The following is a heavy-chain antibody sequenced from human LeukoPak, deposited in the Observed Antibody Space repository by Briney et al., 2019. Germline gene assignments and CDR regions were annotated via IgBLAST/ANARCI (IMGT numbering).Heavy chain of an antibody. CDR2: IYDSENT. J-gene: IGHJ4*02. CDR1: GDSINNYY. D-gene: IGHD3-9*01. Sequence: PSETLSLTCTVSGDSINNYYWSWIRQPPGKGLEWIGYIYDSENTNYNPSLKSRVTISADTSKNQFSLKLSSVTAADTAVYYCARDSGRYFDWLFGIWGQGALVTVSS. CDR3: ARDSGRYFDWLFGI. V-gene: IGHV4-59*01.